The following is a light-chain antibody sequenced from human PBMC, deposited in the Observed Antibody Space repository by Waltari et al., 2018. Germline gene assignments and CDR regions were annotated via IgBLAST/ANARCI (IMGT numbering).Light chain of an antibody. CDR3: QQRNKWPVT. CDR1: PSVANY. V-gene: IGKV3-11*01. J-gene: IGKJ4*01. CDR2: DGS. Sequence: DIVLTQSPATLSLSPGERATLSCRASPSVANYLAWYQQKPGQAPRPRIYDGSNRATDIPARFSGSGFATDFTLTISDLKPEDIAVYYCQQRNKWPVTFGGGTKVEIK.